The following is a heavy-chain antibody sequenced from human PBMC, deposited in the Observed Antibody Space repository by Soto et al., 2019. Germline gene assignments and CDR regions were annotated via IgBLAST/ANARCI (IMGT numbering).Heavy chain of an antibody. V-gene: IGHV1-2*04. D-gene: IGHD5-12*01. CDR2: INPNGGVT. CDR3: ARESGGATATLDYYCFYVAV. CDR1: GDSFNDYY. Sequence: QVQLVQSGAEVRKPGASVTVSCRSSGDSFNDYYIHWVRQAPGQGFEWMGWINPNGGVTKYAQKFQGWVSMTRDTSIRTVYMQLSRLRSDDTAVYYCARESGGATATLDYYCFYVAVWGTGTTVTVSS. J-gene: IGHJ6*03.